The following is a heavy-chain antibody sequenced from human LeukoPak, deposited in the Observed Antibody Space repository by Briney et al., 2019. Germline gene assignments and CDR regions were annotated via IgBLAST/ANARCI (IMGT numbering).Heavy chain of an antibody. CDR1: GGPISSGGYY. J-gene: IGHJ6*02. CDR3: ARGRSSGWYKDYYYYYGMDV. CDR2: IYYSGST. D-gene: IGHD6-19*01. V-gene: IGHV4-31*03. Sequence: SETLSLTCTVSGGPISSGGYYWSWIRQHPGKGLEWIGYIYYSGSTYYNPSLKSRVTISVDTSKNQFSLKLSSVTAADTAVYYCARGRSSGWYKDYYYYYGMDVWGQGTTVTVSS.